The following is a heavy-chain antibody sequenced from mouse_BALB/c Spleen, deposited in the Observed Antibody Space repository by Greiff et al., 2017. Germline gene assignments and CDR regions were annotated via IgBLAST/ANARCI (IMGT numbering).Heavy chain of an antibody. CDR3: ASGDYAWFAY. V-gene: IGHV14-3*02. J-gene: IGHJ3*01. CDR2: IDPANGNT. CDR1: GFNIKDTY. D-gene: IGHD2-4*01. Sequence: LQQSGAELVKPGASVKLSCTASGFNIKDTYMHWVKQRPEQGLEWIGRIDPANGNTKYDPKFQGKATITADTSSNTAYLQLSSLTSEDTAVYYCASGDYAWFAYWGQGTLVTVSA.